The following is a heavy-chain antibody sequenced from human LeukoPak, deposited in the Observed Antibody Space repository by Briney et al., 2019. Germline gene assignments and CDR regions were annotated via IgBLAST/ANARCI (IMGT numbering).Heavy chain of an antibody. CDR3: ARGVLPIRYFDY. CDR1: GGSISSGGYY. Sequence: SETLSLTCTVSGGSISSGGYYWSWIRQHPGKGLEWIGYIYYSGSTYYNPSLKSRVTISVDTSKNQFSLKLSSVTAADTAVYYCARGVLPIRYFDYWGQGTLVTVSS. CDR2: IYYSGST. D-gene: IGHD2/OR15-2a*01. V-gene: IGHV4-31*03. J-gene: IGHJ4*02.